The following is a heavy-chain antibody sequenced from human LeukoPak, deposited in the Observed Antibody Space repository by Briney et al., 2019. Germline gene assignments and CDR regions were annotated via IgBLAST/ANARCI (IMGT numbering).Heavy chain of an antibody. Sequence: GASVKVSCKASGYTFTGYYMHWVRQAPGQGLEWMGWINPNSGGTNYAQKFQGRVTMTRDTSISTAYMELSRLRSDDTAVYYCAREEVDTAMATMYYYYGVDVWGQGTTVTVSS. J-gene: IGHJ6*02. D-gene: IGHD5-18*01. V-gene: IGHV1-2*02. CDR2: INPNSGGT. CDR3: AREEVDTAMATMYYYYGVDV. CDR1: GYTFTGYY.